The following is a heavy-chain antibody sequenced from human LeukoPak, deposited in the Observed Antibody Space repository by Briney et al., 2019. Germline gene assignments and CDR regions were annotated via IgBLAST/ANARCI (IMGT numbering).Heavy chain of an antibody. D-gene: IGHD3-9*01. CDR2: IYYSGST. CDR1: GGSISSTAYY. Sequence: PSETLSLTCTVSGGSISSTAYYWGWIRQPPGKGLEWIGNIYYSGSTNYNPSLKSRVTISVDTSKNQFSLKLSSVTAADTAVYYCARGQINRKLRYFDWLLYRDDAFDIWGQGTMVTVSS. V-gene: IGHV4-39*07. J-gene: IGHJ3*02. CDR3: ARGQINRKLRYFDWLLYRDDAFDI.